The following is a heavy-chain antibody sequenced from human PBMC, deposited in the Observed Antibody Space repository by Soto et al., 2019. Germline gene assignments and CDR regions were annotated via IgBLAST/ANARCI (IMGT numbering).Heavy chain of an antibody. CDR1: GGSFSGYY. Sequence: SETLSLTCAVYGGSFSGYYWSWIRQPPGKGLEWIGEINHSGSTNYNPSLKSRVTISVDTSKNQFSLKLSSVTAADTAVYYCARVIAVRGWFDPWGQGTLVTVSP. J-gene: IGHJ5*02. V-gene: IGHV4-34*01. D-gene: IGHD6-19*01. CDR3: ARVIAVRGWFDP. CDR2: INHSGST.